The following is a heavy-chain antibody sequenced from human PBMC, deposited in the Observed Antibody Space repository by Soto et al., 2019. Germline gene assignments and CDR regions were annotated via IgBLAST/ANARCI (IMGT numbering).Heavy chain of an antibody. V-gene: IGHV3-72*01. CDR3: AMLGGWSGGSNDMDV. CDR1: GLIFSDYH. Sequence: EVQLVESRGGLVQPGGSLRLSCAASGLIFSDYHMDWVRQAPGTGLEWVGRIRRKANSYTTEYAASVKGRFTISRDDSKNSLYLQMNSLKTDDTAVYYCAMLGGWSGGSNDMDVWGQGTTVTVSS. CDR2: IRRKANSYTT. D-gene: IGHD6-19*01. J-gene: IGHJ6*02.